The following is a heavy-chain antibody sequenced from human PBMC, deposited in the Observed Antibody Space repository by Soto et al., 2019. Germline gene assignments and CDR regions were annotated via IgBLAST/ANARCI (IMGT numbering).Heavy chain of an antibody. CDR2: IYSGGST. D-gene: IGHD6-19*01. J-gene: IGHJ4*02. CDR3: ASWLKTSGWYVLLEGSFDY. V-gene: IGHV3-53*01. CDR1: EFTVSSKY. Sequence: PGGSLRLSCAASEFTVSSKYMSWVRQAPGKGLECVSVIYSGGSTYYADSVKGRFTISRDNSKNTLYLQMNSLRAEDTAVYYCASWLKTSGWYVLLEGSFDYWGQGTLVTVSS.